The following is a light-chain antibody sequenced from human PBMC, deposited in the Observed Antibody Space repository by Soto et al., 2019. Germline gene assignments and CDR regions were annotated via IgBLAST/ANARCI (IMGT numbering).Light chain of an antibody. V-gene: IGLV2-14*01. Sequence: QSVLTQPASVSGSPGQSFTISCTGSGSDVGGYNYVSWYQQRPGEAPKLIIHDVSLRPSGVSGRFSGSKSGNTASLTISGLQADDEADYYSNSYTTNSLYVFGSGTKLTVL. CDR2: DVS. J-gene: IGLJ1*01. CDR1: GSDVGGYNY. CDR3: NSYTTNSLYV.